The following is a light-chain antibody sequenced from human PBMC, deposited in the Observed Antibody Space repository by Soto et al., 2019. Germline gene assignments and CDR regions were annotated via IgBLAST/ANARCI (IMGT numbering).Light chain of an antibody. CDR3: SSYTSSRLRV. CDR2: DVS. CDR1: SSDVGGYNY. V-gene: IGLV2-14*01. Sequence: QSVLTQPASVSGSPGQSITISCTGTSSDVGGYNYVSWYQQHPGKAPKLMIYDVSNRPSGVSNRFSGSKSGNTASLTISGLQAEDEADYYCSSYTSSRLRVFGGGTKLTV. J-gene: IGLJ2*01.